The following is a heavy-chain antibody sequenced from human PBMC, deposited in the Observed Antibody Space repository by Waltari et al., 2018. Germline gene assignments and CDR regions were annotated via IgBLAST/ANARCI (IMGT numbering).Heavy chain of an antibody. CDR3: ARHESAHYGGFDS. D-gene: IGHD4-17*01. Sequence: QVQLQESGPGLVKPSETLSLTCAVSGDSITSASYWGWIRQPPGKGLEWIGYVYHFGSSSYNPSLKSRVTMSVDTSKRQFSLNLSSVTAADTAVYYCARHESAHYGGFDSWDRGTLVTVSA. CDR1: GDSITSASY. J-gene: IGHJ4*02. CDR2: VYHFGSS. V-gene: IGHV4-38-2*01.